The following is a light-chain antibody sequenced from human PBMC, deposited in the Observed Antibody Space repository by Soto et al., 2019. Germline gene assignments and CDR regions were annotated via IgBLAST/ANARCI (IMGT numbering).Light chain of an antibody. Sequence: DIQMPPSPSTLSSSVVYIFPINFRARQSISSWLALYQQKPGKAPKLLIYDASSLESVVPSRFSGSGSGTEFTLTISRLKPDDFATYYCKQYNTYSKFGKGKRREIK. V-gene: IGKV1-5*01. CDR1: QSISSW. CDR2: DAS. CDR3: KQYNTYSK. J-gene: IGKJ5*01.